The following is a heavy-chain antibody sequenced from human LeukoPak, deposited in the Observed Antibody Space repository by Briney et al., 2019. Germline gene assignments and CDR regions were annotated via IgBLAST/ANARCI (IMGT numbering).Heavy chain of an antibody. Sequence: SETLSLTCTVSGGSISSGSYYWSWIRQPAGKGLEWIGRIYTSGSTNYNPSLKSRVTISVDTSKNQFSLKLSSVTAADTAVYYCVRSLGYCSSTSCYNRAGYFDYWGQGTLVTVSS. J-gene: IGHJ4*02. CDR3: VRSLGYCSSTSCYNRAGYFDY. D-gene: IGHD2-2*02. CDR1: GGSISSGSYY. V-gene: IGHV4-61*02. CDR2: IYTSGST.